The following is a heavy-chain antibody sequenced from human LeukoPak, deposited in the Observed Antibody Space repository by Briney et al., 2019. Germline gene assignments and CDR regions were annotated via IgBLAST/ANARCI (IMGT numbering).Heavy chain of an antibody. Sequence: PSETLSLTCGISGGSVSDYYWSWIRQTHGEGLEWIGEINQSGSPKYNPSLKSRVAIFVDTSSNQLSLNVTSVTAADTAVYYCVRGLVKKLVRRQIYYYMDVWGKGTTVIVSS. J-gene: IGHJ6*03. CDR1: GGSVSDYY. CDR2: INQSGSP. V-gene: IGHV4-34*01. D-gene: IGHD6-6*01. CDR3: VRGLVKKLVRRQIYYYMDV.